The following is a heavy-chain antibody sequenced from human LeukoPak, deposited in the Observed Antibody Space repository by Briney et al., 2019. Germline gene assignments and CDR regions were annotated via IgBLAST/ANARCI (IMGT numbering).Heavy chain of an antibody. CDR1: GFTFSSYW. V-gene: IGHV3-7*01. J-gene: IGHJ4*02. CDR3: ARVGIYGVLYYFDY. Sequence: GGSLRLSCAASGFTFSSYWMSWVRQAPGKGLEWVANIRQDGSEKYYVDSVKGRFTISRDNAKNSLYLQMNSLRAEDTAVYYCARVGIYGVLYYFDYWGQGTLVTVSS. CDR2: IRQDGSEK. D-gene: IGHD4-17*01.